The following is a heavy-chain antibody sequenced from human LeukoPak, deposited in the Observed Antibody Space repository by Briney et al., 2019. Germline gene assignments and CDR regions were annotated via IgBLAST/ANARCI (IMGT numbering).Heavy chain of an antibody. V-gene: IGHV3-21*01. CDR1: GFTFSSYS. CDR3: ARDPRYCSSTSCYIGDY. CDR2: ISSSSSYI. D-gene: IGHD2-2*02. J-gene: IGHJ4*02. Sequence: GESLKISCAASGFTFSSYSMNWVRQAPGKGLEWVSSISSSSSYIYYADSVKGRFTISRDNAKNSLYLQMSSLRAEDTAVYYCARDPRYCSSTSCYIGDYWGQGTLVTVSS.